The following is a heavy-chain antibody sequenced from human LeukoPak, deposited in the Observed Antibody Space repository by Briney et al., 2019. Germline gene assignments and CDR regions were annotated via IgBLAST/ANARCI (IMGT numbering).Heavy chain of an antibody. J-gene: IGHJ4*02. CDR3: ARDYIYAYDY. Sequence: GGSLRLSCAASGFTFSAYSMNWVRQAPGKGLEWVSYVSGSGDARYYADSGKGRFTSSRDNAKNSLYLQMNSLTAEDTAVYYCARDYIYAYDYWGQGILVTVSS. CDR1: GFTFSAYS. D-gene: IGHD3-16*01. CDR2: VSGSGDAR. V-gene: IGHV3-48*01.